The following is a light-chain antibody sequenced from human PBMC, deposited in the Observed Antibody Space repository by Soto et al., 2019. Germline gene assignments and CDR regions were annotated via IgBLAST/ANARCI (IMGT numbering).Light chain of an antibody. CDR2: EVS. CDR1: SSDVGGYNY. Sequence: QSVLTQPASVSGSPGQSITISCTGTSSDVGGYNYVSWYQQPPGKAPKLMIYEVSNRPSGVSNRFSGSSSDNTASLTISGLLPDDEADYYCSSYTTSSTPSYVFGTGTKLTVL. V-gene: IGLV2-14*01. CDR3: SSYTTSSTPSYV. J-gene: IGLJ1*01.